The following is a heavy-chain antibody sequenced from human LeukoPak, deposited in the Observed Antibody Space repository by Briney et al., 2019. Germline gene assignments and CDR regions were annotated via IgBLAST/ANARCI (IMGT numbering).Heavy chain of an antibody. Sequence: PGRSLRLSCAVAGFTFSSYYVYWVRQAPGKGLEWLTFISYDGRHKKYTDSVQDRFSISRHNSEKTLFMQMDSLIPEDTGVYFCVRARGSNWYPGEPWGEGTLVSVSS. J-gene: IGHJ5*02. V-gene: IGHV3-30*19. CDR1: GFTFSSYY. CDR2: ISYDGRHK. D-gene: IGHD6-13*01. CDR3: VRARGSNWYPGEP.